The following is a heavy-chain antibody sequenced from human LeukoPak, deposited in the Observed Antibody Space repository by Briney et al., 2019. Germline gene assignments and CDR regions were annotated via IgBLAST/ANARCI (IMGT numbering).Heavy chain of an antibody. J-gene: IGHJ4*02. D-gene: IGHD1-26*01. CDR3: ARTYTGSPPFDY. CDR2: TRNKANSYST. CDR1: GFIVSDHY. V-gene: IGHV3-72*01. Sequence: GGSLRLSCAASGFIVSDHYMDWVRQAPGKGPEWIGRTRNKANSYSTEYDASVKGRFIISRDNSKNSVYLQMNSLKTEDTAVYYCARTYTGSPPFDYWGRGTLVTVSS.